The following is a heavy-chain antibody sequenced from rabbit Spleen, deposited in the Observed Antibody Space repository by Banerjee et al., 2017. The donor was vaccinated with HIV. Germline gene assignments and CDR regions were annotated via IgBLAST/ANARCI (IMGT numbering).Heavy chain of an antibody. V-gene: IGHV1S40*01. CDR1: GLDFSGDSY. CDR2: IDSGSSGFT. D-gene: IGHD1-1*01. CDR3: ARDTSSSFSSYGMDL. J-gene: IGHJ6*01. Sequence: QSLEESGGGLVKPGASLTLTCKASGLDFSGDSYDSYMCWVRRAPGKGLEWIACIDSGSSGFTYFASWAKGRFTISKTSSTTVTLQMTSLTAADTATYFCARDTSSSFSSYGMDLWGPGTLVTVS.